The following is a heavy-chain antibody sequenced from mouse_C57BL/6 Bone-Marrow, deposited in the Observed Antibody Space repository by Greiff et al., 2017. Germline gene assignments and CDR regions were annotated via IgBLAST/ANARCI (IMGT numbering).Heavy chain of an antibody. D-gene: IGHD1-1*01. CDR3: ARRYGSSLFAN. J-gene: IGHJ3*01. V-gene: IGHV1-55*01. CDR1: GYTFTSYW. CDR2: IYPGSGST. Sequence: QVHVKQPGAELVKPGASVKMSCKASGYTFTSYWITWVKQRPGQGLEWIGDIYPGSGSTNYNEKFKSKATLTVATSSSTAYMQLSSLTSEDSAVYYCARRYGSSLFANWGQGTLVTVYA.